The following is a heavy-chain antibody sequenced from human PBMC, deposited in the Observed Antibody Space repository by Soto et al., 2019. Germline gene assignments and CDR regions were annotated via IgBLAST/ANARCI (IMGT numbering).Heavy chain of an antibody. J-gene: IGHJ4*02. Sequence: QVQLVESGGGLVKPGGSLRLSCAASGFTFSDYYMSWIRQAPGKGLEWVSYISSSGSTIYYADSVKGRFTISRDNAKKSLYVQMNSVSDEVPAVYYCASDLVGVLDFDYWGQGTLVTVSS. CDR2: ISSSGSTI. CDR1: GFTFSDYY. D-gene: IGHD2-15*01. V-gene: IGHV3-11*01. CDR3: ASDLVGVLDFDY.